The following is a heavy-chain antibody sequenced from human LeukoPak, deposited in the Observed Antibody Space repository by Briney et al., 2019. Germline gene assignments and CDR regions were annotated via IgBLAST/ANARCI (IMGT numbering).Heavy chain of an antibody. CDR2: IYYSGST. CDR3: ARGYDSSGYQFDY. D-gene: IGHD3-22*01. V-gene: IGHV4-59*12. Sequence: SETLSLTCTVSGASISSYYWSWIRQPPGKGLEWIGYIYYSGSTNYNPSLKSRVTISVDRSKNQFSLKLSSVTAADTAVYYCARGYDSSGYQFDYWGQGTLVTVSS. J-gene: IGHJ4*02. CDR1: GASISSYY.